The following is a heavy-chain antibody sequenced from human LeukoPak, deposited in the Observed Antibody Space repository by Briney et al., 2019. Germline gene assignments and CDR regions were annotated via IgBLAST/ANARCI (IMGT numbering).Heavy chain of an antibody. Sequence: SETLSLTCAVYGGSFSGYYWSWIRQPPGKGLEWIGYIYYSGSTNYNPSLKSRVTISVDAAKNQFSLKLSSVTAADTAVYYCARDYYDSSGYYSSTGLDYWGQGTLVTVSS. V-gene: IGHV4-59*01. CDR2: IYYSGST. J-gene: IGHJ4*02. CDR3: ARDYYDSSGYYSSTGLDY. CDR1: GGSFSGYY. D-gene: IGHD3-22*01.